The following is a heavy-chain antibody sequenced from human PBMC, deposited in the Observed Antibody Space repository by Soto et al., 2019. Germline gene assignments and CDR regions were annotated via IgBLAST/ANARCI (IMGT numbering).Heavy chain of an antibody. Sequence: QVQLVQSGAEVKNPGASVKVSCKASGYTFTGYYIHWVRQAPGQGLEWMGRTNPNGGSARYAQKFQGRVTITRDTSTSTVYMEMSSLRSEDTAMYYCAKDRMGATSGYYVFDYWGQGTLVTVSS. CDR3: AKDRMGATSGYYVFDY. CDR2: TNPNGGSA. CDR1: GYTFTGYY. J-gene: IGHJ4*02. D-gene: IGHD3-22*01. V-gene: IGHV1-46*03.